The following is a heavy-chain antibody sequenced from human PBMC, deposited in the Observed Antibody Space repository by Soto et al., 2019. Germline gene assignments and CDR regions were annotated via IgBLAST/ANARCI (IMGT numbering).Heavy chain of an antibody. Sequence: QVQLVQSGAEVKKPGSSVKVSCKASGGTFSSYAISWVRQASGQGLKWMGGIIPIFGTANYAQKFQGRVTITADKSTSTAYMELSSLRSEYTAVYYCARAQIYCSSTSCYKGNYYYYGMDVWGQGTTVTVSS. CDR2: IIPIFGTA. V-gene: IGHV1-69*06. D-gene: IGHD2-2*02. J-gene: IGHJ6*02. CDR1: GGTFSSYA. CDR3: ARAQIYCSSTSCYKGNYYYYGMDV.